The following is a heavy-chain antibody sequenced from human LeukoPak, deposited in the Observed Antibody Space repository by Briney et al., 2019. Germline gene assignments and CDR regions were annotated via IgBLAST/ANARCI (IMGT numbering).Heavy chain of an antibody. Sequence: SETLSLTCAVHGGSFSGYYWTWIRQPPGKGPEWIGEIIDTGSTNYNPSLKSRVTISVDTSKNQFSLKLSSVTAADTAVYYCAILSGTRPDYWGQGTLVTVSS. V-gene: IGHV4-34*12. CDR1: GGSFSGYY. CDR3: AILSGTRPDY. D-gene: IGHD5-12*01. CDR2: IIDTGST. J-gene: IGHJ4*02.